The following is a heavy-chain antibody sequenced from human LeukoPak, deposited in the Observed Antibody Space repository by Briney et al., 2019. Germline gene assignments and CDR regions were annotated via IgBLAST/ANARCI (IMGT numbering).Heavy chain of an antibody. CDR3: ATPPPYCGGDCRGNLDY. CDR2: FDPEDGET. D-gene: IGHD2-21*02. Sequence: SVKVSCKVSGYTLTELSMHWVRQAPGKGLEWMGGFDPEDGETIYAQKFQGRVIMTEDTSTDTAYMELSSLRSEDTAVYYCATPPPYCGGDCRGNLDYWGQGTLVTVSS. J-gene: IGHJ4*02. V-gene: IGHV1-24*01. CDR1: GYTLTELS.